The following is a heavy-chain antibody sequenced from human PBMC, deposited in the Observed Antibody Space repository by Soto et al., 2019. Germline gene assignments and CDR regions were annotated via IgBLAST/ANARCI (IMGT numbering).Heavy chain of an antibody. J-gene: IGHJ5*02. CDR1: GYSFTSYW. Sequence: GESLKISCTGVGYSFTSYWIGWVRQMPGKGLEWMGIIYPSDSATRYSPSFQGQVTISADKSITTAYLQWSSLKASDTAMYYCARGYCTTTICDPWFDPWGQGTLVTVSS. CDR2: IYPSDSAT. V-gene: IGHV5-51*01. CDR3: ARGYCTTTICDPWFDP. D-gene: IGHD2-2*01.